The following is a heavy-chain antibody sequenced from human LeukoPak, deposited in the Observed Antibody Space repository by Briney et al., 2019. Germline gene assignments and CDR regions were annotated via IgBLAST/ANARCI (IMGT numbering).Heavy chain of an antibody. CDR1: GFRFSRCA. CDR3: ARCVTGWPNWFAP. J-gene: IGHJ5*02. CDR2: IHYIRDGP. Sequence: GGSLRLSCVGSGFRFSRCATSWVRQAPGKGLEWVATIHYIRDGPYYADSVEGRFTISRDDSKNTVYLQMNSLRVEDTAIYYCARCVTGWPNWFAPWGQGTLVTVSS. D-gene: IGHD6-19*01. V-gene: IGHV3-23*01.